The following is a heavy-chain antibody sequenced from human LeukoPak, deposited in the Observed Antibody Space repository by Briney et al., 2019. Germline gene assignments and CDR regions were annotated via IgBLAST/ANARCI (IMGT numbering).Heavy chain of an antibody. D-gene: IGHD3-3*01. V-gene: IGHV3-7*01. CDR2: IKLDGSET. J-gene: IGHJ4*02. CDR1: GFTFSTYW. Sequence: GGSLRLSCAASGFTFSTYWMSWVRQAPGTGLEWVANIKLDGSETYYVDSVRGRFTISRDNSKNTLDLQMNSLRVEDTALYYCARMSASYLDNWGQGTLVSVSS. CDR3: ARMSASYLDN.